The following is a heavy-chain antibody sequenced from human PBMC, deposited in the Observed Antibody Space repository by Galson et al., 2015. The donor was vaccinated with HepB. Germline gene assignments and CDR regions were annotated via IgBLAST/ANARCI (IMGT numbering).Heavy chain of an antibody. CDR2: ISGSGGST. D-gene: IGHD1-26*01. J-gene: IGHJ4*02. V-gene: IGHV3-23*01. CDR3: AKDHSGSYGLFDY. CDR1: GFTFSSYA. Sequence: SLRLSCAASGFTFSSYAMSWVRQAPGKGLEWVSAISGSGGSTYYADSVKGRFTISRDNSKNTLYLQMNSLRAEDTAVYYCAKDHSGSYGLFDYWAREPWSPSPQ.